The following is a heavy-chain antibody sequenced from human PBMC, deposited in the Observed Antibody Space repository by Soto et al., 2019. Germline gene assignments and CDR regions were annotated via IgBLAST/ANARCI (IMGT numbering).Heavy chain of an antibody. Sequence: GGSLRLSCAASGFTFSSYGMHWVRQAPGKGLEWVAVIWYDGSNKYYADSVKGRFTISRDNSKNTLYLQMNSLRAEDTAVYYCASLNYDILTGLYAYYYYGMDVWGQGTTVTVSS. J-gene: IGHJ6*02. CDR2: IWYDGSNK. V-gene: IGHV3-33*01. D-gene: IGHD3-9*01. CDR1: GFTFSSYG. CDR3: ASLNYDILTGLYAYYYYGMDV.